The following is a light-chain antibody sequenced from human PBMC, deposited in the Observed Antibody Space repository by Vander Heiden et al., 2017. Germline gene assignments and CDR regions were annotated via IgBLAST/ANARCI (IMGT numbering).Light chain of an antibody. Sequence: EILLTQPPATLSVSQGERATLSCRASQSVSSNLACYQQKPGQAPSLLINGASTKATGMPARFSSGGSRAEFILTISSLQSEDFVVYYYQQYNDWLPWTFGQGTKVEIK. CDR2: GAS. J-gene: IGKJ1*01. CDR1: QSVSSN. CDR3: QQYNDWLPWT. V-gene: IGKV3-15*01.